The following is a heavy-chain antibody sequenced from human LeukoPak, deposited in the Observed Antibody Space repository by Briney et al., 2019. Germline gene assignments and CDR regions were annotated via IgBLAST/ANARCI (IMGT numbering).Heavy chain of an antibody. Sequence: SETLSLTCTVSGSSISSSSSYWAWIRQPPGKGLEWIGNIYYSGHTNYNPSLESRVAISVDTSKNQFSLKLTSVTAPDTSVYYCARLSSTWFDFWGQGTLVTVSS. CDR1: GSSISSSSSY. V-gene: IGHV4-39*01. CDR3: ARLSSTWFDF. CDR2: IYYSGHT. J-gene: IGHJ4*02. D-gene: IGHD6-13*01.